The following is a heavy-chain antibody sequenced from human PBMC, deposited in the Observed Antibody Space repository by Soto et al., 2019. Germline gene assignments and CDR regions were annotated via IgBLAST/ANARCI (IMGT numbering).Heavy chain of an antibody. V-gene: IGHV4-59*08. CDR2: IYYSGST. J-gene: IGHJ4*02. CDR1: CGFPSPLS. Sequence: ENPFLHHTGSCGFPSPLSMLLCRQPPGKGLEWIGYIYYSGSTNYNPSLKSRVTISVDTSKNQFSLKLSSVTAADTAVYYCARHPAYSSSSAYWGQGTLVTVSS. CDR3: ARHPAYSSSSAY. D-gene: IGHD6-6*01.